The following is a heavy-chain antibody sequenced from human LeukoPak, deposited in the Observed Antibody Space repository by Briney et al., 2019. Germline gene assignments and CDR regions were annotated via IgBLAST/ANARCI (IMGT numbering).Heavy chain of an antibody. V-gene: IGHV4-39*02. D-gene: IGHD3-10*01. CDR2: VYYTGSA. Sequence: SETLSLTCTVSGGSISSSGYYWGWIRQPPGKGLEWVGCVYYTGSAFYNPSLKSRVTTSVDTSKNHFSLNLSSVTAADTAVYYCARHRGRYYDSGSYYYFDYWGQGTLVTVSS. CDR3: ARHRGRYYDSGSYYYFDY. J-gene: IGHJ4*02. CDR1: GGSISSSGYY.